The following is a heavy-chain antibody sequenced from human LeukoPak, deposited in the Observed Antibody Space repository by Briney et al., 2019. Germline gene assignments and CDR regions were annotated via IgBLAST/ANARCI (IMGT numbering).Heavy chain of an antibody. CDR1: GYAFTSYG. J-gene: IGHJ3*02. D-gene: IGHD1-26*01. V-gene: IGHV1-18*01. CDR3: ARITFASGRYFDI. Sequence: GASLKLSCKASGYAFTSYGISWVRQAPGQGLEWMGWIRAYNGNTNYAQKLQGRVTMSTDTSTSTAYMELRSLRSDDTAVYYCARITFASGRYFDIWGQGTMVTVSS. CDR2: IRAYNGNT.